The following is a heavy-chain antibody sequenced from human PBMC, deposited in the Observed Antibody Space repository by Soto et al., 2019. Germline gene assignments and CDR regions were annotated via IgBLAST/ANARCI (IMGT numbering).Heavy chain of an antibody. D-gene: IGHD6-19*01. V-gene: IGHV3-21*01. CDR1: GFTLSNYN. J-gene: IGHJ6*02. CDR2: ISSSSNHI. Sequence: EVQLVESGGGLVKPGGSLRLSCAASGFTLSNYNMNWVRQAPGKGLEWVSSISSSSNHIYYADSVKGRFTISRDNANNSLYLQINRLRAEDTAIYYCAKDRGPGSPVGGGMDVWGQGTTVTVPS. CDR3: AKDRGPGSPVGGGMDV.